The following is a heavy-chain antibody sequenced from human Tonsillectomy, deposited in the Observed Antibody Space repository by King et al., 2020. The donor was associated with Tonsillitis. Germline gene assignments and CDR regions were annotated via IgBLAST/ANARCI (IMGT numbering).Heavy chain of an antibody. CDR2: XRYDGXNK. J-gene: IGHJ4*02. V-gene: IGHV3-30*02. CDR1: GFTFXSYG. Sequence: VQLVESGGGVVQXGGSLRLSXAASGFTFXSYGMHWVRXAPGKGLEWXAXXRYDGXNKYYADSVKGRFTISRDXSKNTLYLQMNSLRAEDTAVYYCAKVQLRSGSYYNGDYWGQGTLVTVSS. CDR3: AKVQLRSGSYYNGDY. D-gene: IGHD1-26*01.